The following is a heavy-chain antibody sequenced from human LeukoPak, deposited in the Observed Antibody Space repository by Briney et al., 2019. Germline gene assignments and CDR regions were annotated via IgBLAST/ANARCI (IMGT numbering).Heavy chain of an antibody. V-gene: IGHV4-34*01. J-gene: IGHJ3*02. D-gene: IGHD3-10*02. CDR2: INHGGST. Sequence: SETLSLTCAVSGGSFSGHYWNWIRQPPGKGLEWIGEINHGGSTNYNPSLKSRVTISVDTSKNQFSLKLSSVTAADTAVYYCARATYYVAFDIWGQGTMVTVSS. CDR1: GGSFSGHY. CDR3: ARATYYVAFDI.